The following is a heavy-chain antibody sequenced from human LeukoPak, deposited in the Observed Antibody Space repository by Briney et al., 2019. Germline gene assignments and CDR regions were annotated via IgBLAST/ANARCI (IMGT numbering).Heavy chain of an antibody. J-gene: IGHJ3*02. V-gene: IGHV3-11*03. CDR1: GLVFSSYT. CDR2: STPATDST. D-gene: IGHD6-19*01. CDR3: ALPRGSGGWYKAFDI. Sequence: GGSLRLSCAASGLVFSSYTMGWVRHAPGKGLEWVSSSTPATDSTNYADSVQGRFTISRDNAKKTAYLQMNSLRAEDTAVYYCALPRGSGGWYKAFDIWGQGTMVTVSS.